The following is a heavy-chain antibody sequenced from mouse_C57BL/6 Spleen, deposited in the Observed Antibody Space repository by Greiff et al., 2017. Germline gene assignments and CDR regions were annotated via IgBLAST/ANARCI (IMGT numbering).Heavy chain of an antibody. CDR2: INPNNGGT. CDR1: GYTFTDYN. CDR3: ARSWSYYSNSFVPDV. Sequence: EVQLQQSGPELVKPGASVKIPCKASGYTFTDYNMDWVKQSHGKSLEWIGDINPNNGGTIYNQKFKGKATLTVDKSSSTAYMELRSLTSEDTAVYYCARSWSYYSNSFVPDVWGTGTTVTVSS. V-gene: IGHV1-18*01. J-gene: IGHJ1*03. D-gene: IGHD2-5*01.